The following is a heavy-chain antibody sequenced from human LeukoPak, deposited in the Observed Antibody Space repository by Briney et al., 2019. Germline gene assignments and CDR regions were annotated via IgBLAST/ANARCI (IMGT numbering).Heavy chain of an antibody. CDR1: GYTFTSYG. CDR3: ARSIAAAAWPGVPNY. J-gene: IGHJ4*02. Sequence: ASVKVSCKASGYTFTSYGISWVRQAPGQGLEWMGWISAYNGNTNYAQKLQGRVAMTTDTSTSTAYMELRSLRSDDTAVYYCARSIAAAAWPGVPNYWGQGTLVTVSS. D-gene: IGHD6-13*01. CDR2: ISAYNGNT. V-gene: IGHV1-18*01.